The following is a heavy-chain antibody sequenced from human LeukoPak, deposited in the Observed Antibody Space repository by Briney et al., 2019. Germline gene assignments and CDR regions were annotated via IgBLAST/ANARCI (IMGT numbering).Heavy chain of an antibody. J-gene: IGHJ6*03. V-gene: IGHV1-2*02. CDR3: ARDYGSGSYYKAPNYYYYYMDV. CDR1: GYTFTGYY. CDR2: INPNSGGT. Sequence: ASVKVSCKASGYTFTGYYMHWVRQAPGQGLEWMGWINPNSGGTNYAQKFQGRVTMTRDTSISTAYMELSRLRSDDTAVYYCARDYGSGSYYKAPNYYYYYMDVWGKGTTVTVSS. D-gene: IGHD3-10*01.